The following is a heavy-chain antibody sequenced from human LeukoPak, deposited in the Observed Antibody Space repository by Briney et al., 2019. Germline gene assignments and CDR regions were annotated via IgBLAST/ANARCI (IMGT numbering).Heavy chain of an antibody. CDR3: ARGIPIDATFGVAEPHH. V-gene: IGHV4-34*01. CDR2: INHSGST. Sequence: TSETLSLTCAVYGGSFSGYYWSWIRQPPGKGLEWIGEINHSGSTNYNPSLKSRVTISVDTSKNQFSLRLSSVTAADTAVYYCARGIPIDATFGVAEPHHWGQGTLVTVSS. J-gene: IGHJ5*02. CDR1: GGSFSGYY. D-gene: IGHD3-3*01.